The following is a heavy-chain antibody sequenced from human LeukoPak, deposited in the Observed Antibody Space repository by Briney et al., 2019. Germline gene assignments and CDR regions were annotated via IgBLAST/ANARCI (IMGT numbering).Heavy chain of an antibody. V-gene: IGHV3-15*01. Sequence: PGGSLRLSCAASGFTFNNAWMSWVRQAPRKGLEWVGRIKSKTDAGTTDYAAPVKGRFIISRDDSKNTLYLQMNSLRAEDTAVYYCAKSRGSGLFDYWGQGTLVTVAS. J-gene: IGHJ4*02. CDR2: IKSKTDAGTT. CDR3: AKSRGSGLFDY. CDR1: GFTFNNAW. D-gene: IGHD3-10*01.